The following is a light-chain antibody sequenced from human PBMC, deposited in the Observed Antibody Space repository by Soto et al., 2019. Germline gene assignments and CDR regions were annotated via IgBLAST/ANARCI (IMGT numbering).Light chain of an antibody. CDR2: GSS. J-gene: IGKJ1*01. V-gene: IGKV3-15*01. Sequence: EIVMTQSPATLSVSPGERATLSCRASQSVSSNLAWYQQKPGQAPRLLIYGSSTRATGIPARFSGSGSGTEFTLTINSPQSEDFAVYYCQQYNNWPPTFGQGTKVEIK. CDR3: QQYNNWPPT. CDR1: QSVSSN.